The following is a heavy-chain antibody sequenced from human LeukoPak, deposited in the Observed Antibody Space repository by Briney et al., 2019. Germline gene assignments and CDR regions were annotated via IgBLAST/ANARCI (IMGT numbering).Heavy chain of an antibody. Sequence: PGGSLRLSCAASGFTFSNYAMNWVRQAPGKGLEWVSGLSSTGSRASYADSVKGRFTISRDNSKNTLYLQLNNLRAGDTAFYYCAKGLESSIWYTLIDYWGQGTLVTVSS. V-gene: IGHV3-23*01. J-gene: IGHJ4*02. D-gene: IGHD6-13*01. CDR3: AKGLESSIWYTLIDY. CDR2: LSSTGSRA. CDR1: GFTFSNYA.